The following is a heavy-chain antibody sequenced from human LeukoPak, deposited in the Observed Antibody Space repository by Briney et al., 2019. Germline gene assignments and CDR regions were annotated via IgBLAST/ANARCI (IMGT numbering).Heavy chain of an antibody. CDR2: IYSAGST. Sequence: GGSLRLSCAASGFTFSNYNMNWVRQAPGKGLEWVSVIYSAGSTSYADSVKGRFTLSRDNSKNTLYLQMNSLRGEDTAVYYCARILAVAFTDWGQGTLVTVSS. V-gene: IGHV3-66*01. CDR3: ARILAVAFTD. CDR1: GFTFSNYN. J-gene: IGHJ4*02. D-gene: IGHD6-19*01.